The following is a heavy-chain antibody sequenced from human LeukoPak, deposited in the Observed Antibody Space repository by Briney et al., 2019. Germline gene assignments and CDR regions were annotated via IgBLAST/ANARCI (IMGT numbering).Heavy chain of an antibody. V-gene: IGHV6-1*01. D-gene: IGHD1-26*01. CDR3: ARGGLVRSPRGYFDF. CDR1: GDSVSSNTGG. CDR2: TYYRSKWYY. Sequence: QTLSLTCAISGDSVSSNTGGWNWIRQSPSRGLEWLGRTYYRSKWYYDYAVSVKSRISINPGTSKNQFSLQLNSVTPDDTAVYYCARGGLVRSPRGYFDFWGQGTLVTVSS. J-gene: IGHJ4*02.